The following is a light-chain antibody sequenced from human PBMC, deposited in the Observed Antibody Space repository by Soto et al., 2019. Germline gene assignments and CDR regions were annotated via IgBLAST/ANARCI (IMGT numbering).Light chain of an antibody. CDR3: AAWDDSLNGVWV. V-gene: IGLV1-44*01. CDR2: SSN. CDR1: SSNIGKNS. J-gene: IGLJ3*02. Sequence: QSVLTQPPSASGTPGQRVTISCSGSSSNIGKNSVSWYQQLPATAPKLLISSSNQRPSGVPDRFSGSKSGTSASLAISGLQSEDEAAYYCAAWDDSLNGVWVFGGGTKLTVL.